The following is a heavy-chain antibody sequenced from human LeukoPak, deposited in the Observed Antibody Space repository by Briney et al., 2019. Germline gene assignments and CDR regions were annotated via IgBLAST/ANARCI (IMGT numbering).Heavy chain of an antibody. Sequence: GGSLRLSCAASGFTFSSYAMHWVRQAPGKGLEWVAVISYDGSSKYYADSVKGRFTISRDNSKNTLYLQMNSLRAEDTAVYYCAKYRIVVAQLGYYFDYWGQGTLVTVSS. CDR2: ISYDGSSK. V-gene: IGHV3-30*04. D-gene: IGHD3-22*01. J-gene: IGHJ4*02. CDR3: AKYRIVVAQLGYYFDY. CDR1: GFTFSSYA.